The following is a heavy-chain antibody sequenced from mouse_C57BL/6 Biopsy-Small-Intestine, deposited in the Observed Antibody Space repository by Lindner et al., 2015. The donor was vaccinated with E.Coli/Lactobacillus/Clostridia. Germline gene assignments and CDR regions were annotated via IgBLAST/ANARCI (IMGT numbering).Heavy chain of an antibody. J-gene: IGHJ1*01. D-gene: IGHD1-1*01. V-gene: IGHV1S29*02. CDR2: MNPNNGNT. Sequence: SVKVSCKASGFTFTNYDINWVRQATGQGLEWLGWMNPNNGNTGYAQKFQGRVTMTRNTSISTAYMELSSLRSEDTAVYHCARGPIVGASIAYYHYGMDVWGQGTTVTVSS. CDR3: ARGPIVGASIAYYHYGMDV. CDR1: GFTFTNYD.